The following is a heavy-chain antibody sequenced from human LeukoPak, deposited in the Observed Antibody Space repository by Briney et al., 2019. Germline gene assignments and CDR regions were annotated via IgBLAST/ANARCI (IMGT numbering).Heavy chain of an antibody. D-gene: IGHD3-3*01. Sequence: ASVKVSCKASGYTFTSYDINWVRQATGQGLEWMGWMNPNSGNTGYAQKFQGRVTITRNTSISTAYMELSSLRSEDTAVYYCARANKGQRLRFLEWLFSANWFDPWGQGTLVTVSS. V-gene: IGHV1-8*03. CDR1: GYTFTSYD. CDR2: MNPNSGNT. J-gene: IGHJ5*02. CDR3: ARANKGQRLRFLEWLFSANWFDP.